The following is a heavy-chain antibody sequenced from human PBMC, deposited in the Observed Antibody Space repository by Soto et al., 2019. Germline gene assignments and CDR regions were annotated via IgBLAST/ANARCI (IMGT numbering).Heavy chain of an antibody. V-gene: IGHV4-31*03. D-gene: IGHD2-21*02. CDR3: ARDHCGDCYYFDY. Sequence: QVQLQESGPGLVKPSQTLSLTCTVTGGSISSGGYYWSWIRQHPGKGLEWIGYIYYSGSTYYNPSLKSRVTISVDTSKNQFSLKLSSVTAADTAVYYCARDHCGDCYYFDYWGQGTLVTVSS. CDR2: IYYSGST. CDR1: GGSISSGGYY. J-gene: IGHJ4*02.